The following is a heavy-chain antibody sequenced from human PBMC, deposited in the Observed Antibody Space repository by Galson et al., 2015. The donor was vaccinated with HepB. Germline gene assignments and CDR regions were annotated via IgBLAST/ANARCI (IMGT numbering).Heavy chain of an antibody. CDR3: TRDGSGNTPFSYFDY. CDR1: GFTFRNFG. J-gene: IGHJ4*02. CDR2: IWADGTKK. D-gene: IGHD5-18*01. Sequence: SLRLSCAASGFTFRNFGMHWVRQAPGKGLEWLAGIWADGTKKFHIDSLNGSFTISRDNAKGTLYLQMNTLRAEDTAVYYCTRDGSGNTPFSYFDYWGQGILVTVSS. V-gene: IGHV3-33*01.